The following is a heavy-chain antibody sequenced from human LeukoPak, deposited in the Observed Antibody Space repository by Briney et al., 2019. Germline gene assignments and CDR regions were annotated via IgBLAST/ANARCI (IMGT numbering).Heavy chain of an antibody. CDR2: IYYSGST. CDR3: ARLDGDYYSFDY. Sequence: SETLSLTCTVSGGSISSYYWSWIRQPPGKGLEWLGYIYYSGSTNYNPSLKSRVTISVDTSKNQFSLKLSSVTAADTAVYYCARLDGDYYSFDYWGQGTLVTVSS. D-gene: IGHD4-17*01. V-gene: IGHV4-59*08. CDR1: GGSISSYY. J-gene: IGHJ4*02.